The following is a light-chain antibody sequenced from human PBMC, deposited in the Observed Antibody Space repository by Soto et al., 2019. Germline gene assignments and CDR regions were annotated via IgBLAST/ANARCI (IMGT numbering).Light chain of an antibody. J-gene: IGLJ3*02. CDR3: SSYTTSGALV. V-gene: IGLV2-14*03. Sequence: QSAVTQPASVSGSPGQSITISCTGTSSDVGGYNYVSWYQQHPDKAPKLLIFDVRSRPSGISNRFSGSKSGNTASLTISGLQAADRADYYCSSYTTSGALVFGGGTKLTVL. CDR1: SSDVGGYNY. CDR2: DVR.